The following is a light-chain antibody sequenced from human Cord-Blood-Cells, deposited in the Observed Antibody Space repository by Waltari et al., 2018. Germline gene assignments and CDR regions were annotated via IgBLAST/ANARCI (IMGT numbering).Light chain of an antibody. CDR2: AAS. CDR1: QSISSY. J-gene: IGKJ2*01. V-gene: IGKV1-39*01. CDR3: QQSCSTPRT. Sequence: DIQMTQSPSSLSASVGDRVTITCRASQSISSYLNWYQQKPGKAPKLLIYAASSWPSGVPSRFSGSGSGTDFTLTISSLQPEDFATYYCQQSCSTPRTFGQGTKLEIK.